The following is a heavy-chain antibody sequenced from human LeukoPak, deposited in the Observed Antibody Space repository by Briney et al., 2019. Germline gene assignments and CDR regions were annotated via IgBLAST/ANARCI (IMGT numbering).Heavy chain of an antibody. V-gene: IGHV3-30*04. CDR3: AKDVNRIVAAGIGFDY. D-gene: IGHD6-13*01. CDR2: ISYDGSNK. Sequence: GRSLRLSCAASGFTFNSYAMHWVRQAPGKGLEWVAVISYDGSNKYYADSVKGRFTISRDNSKNTLYLQMNSLRAEDTAVYYCAKDVNRIVAAGIGFDYWGQGTLVTVSS. CDR1: GFTFNSYA. J-gene: IGHJ4*02.